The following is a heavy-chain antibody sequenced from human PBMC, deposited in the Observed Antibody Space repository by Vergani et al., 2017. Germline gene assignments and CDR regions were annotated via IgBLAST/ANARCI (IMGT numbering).Heavy chain of an antibody. D-gene: IGHD3-3*01. CDR3: ARXLGTIFGVVIPNYDYMDV. Sequence: QVQLVQSGAEVKKPGSSVKVSCKASGGTFSSYAISWVRQAPGQGLEWMGGIIPIFGTANYAQKFQGRVTITADESTSTAYMELSSLRSEDTAVYYCARXLGTIFGVVIPNYDYMDVWGKGTTVTVSS. CDR2: IIPIFGTA. V-gene: IGHV1-69*01. CDR1: GGTFSSYA. J-gene: IGHJ6*03.